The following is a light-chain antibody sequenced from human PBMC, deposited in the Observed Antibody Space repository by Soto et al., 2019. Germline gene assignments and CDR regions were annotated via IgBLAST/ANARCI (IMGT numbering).Light chain of an antibody. CDR1: QSIASSY. V-gene: IGKV3-20*01. J-gene: IGKJ4*01. CDR3: QQFSRPPLT. Sequence: EIVLTQSPGTLSLSPGERATLSCRASQSIASSYLAWYQQKPGQPPRLLLYRTFNRATGTPDRFSGSGSGTEFTLTISRLEPEDFSVYFCQQFSRPPLTFGGGTKVEI. CDR2: RTF.